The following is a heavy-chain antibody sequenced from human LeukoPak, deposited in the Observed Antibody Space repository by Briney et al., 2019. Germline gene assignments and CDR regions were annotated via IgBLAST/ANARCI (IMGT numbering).Heavy chain of an antibody. J-gene: IGHJ4*02. D-gene: IGHD6-19*01. CDR3: ARDGRIAVAGMDYFDY. V-gene: IGHV4-59*01. CDR1: GGSISSYY. Sequence: KPSETLSLTCTVSGGSISSYYWSWIRQPPGKGLEWIGYIYYSGSTNYNPSLKSRVTISVDTSKNQFSLKLSSVTAADTAVYYCARDGRIAVAGMDYFDYWSQGTLVTVSS. CDR2: IYYSGST.